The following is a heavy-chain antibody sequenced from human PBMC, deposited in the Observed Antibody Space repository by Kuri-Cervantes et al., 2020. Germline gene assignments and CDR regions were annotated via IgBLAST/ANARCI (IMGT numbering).Heavy chain of an antibody. CDR1: GFTFSSYA. Sequence: GESLKISCAASGFTFSSYAMHWVRQAPGKGLEWVAVISYDGSNKYYADSVKGRFTISRDNSKNTLYLQMNSLRAGDTAVYYCAKDIGQIYYYYYGMDVWGQGTTVTVSS. V-gene: IGHV3-30-3*01. J-gene: IGHJ6*02. CDR2: ISYDGSNK. CDR3: AKDIGQIYYYYYGMDV. D-gene: IGHD1-26*01.